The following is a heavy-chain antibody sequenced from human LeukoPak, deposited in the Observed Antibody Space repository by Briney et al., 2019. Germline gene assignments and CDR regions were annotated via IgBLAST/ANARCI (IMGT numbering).Heavy chain of an antibody. D-gene: IGHD5-24*01. V-gene: IGHV5-51*01. CDR1: EYSFSSYW. CDR2: IYPGDSDT. J-gene: IGHJ4*02. CDR3: ARVSLEMRIARNFDY. Sequence: GESLKISCKGSEYSFSSYWIGWVRQMPGKGLEWMGIIYPGDSDTRYSSSFRGQVTISADKSISTAYLQWSSLKASDTAMYYCARVSLEMRIARNFDYWGQGTLVTVSS.